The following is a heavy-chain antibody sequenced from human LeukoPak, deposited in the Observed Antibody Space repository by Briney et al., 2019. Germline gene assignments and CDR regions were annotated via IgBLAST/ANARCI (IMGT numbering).Heavy chain of an antibody. CDR1: GGSITSSSHH. V-gene: IGHV4-39*07. Sequence: SETLSLTCTVSGGSITSSSHHWGWLRQPPGKGLEWIGSIYYSGTTYYKPSLRSRVTISVDTSKNQFYLRLTSVTAADTAVYYCARPNWNDLHFDYWGQGTLVTVSS. J-gene: IGHJ4*02. CDR2: IYYSGTT. D-gene: IGHD1-1*01. CDR3: ARPNWNDLHFDY.